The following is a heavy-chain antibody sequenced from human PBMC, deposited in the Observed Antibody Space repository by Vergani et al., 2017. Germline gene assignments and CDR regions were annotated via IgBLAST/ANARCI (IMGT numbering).Heavy chain of an antibody. CDR1: GGSISSGGYY. V-gene: IGHV4-61*08. D-gene: IGHD1-26*01. J-gene: IGHJ5*02. CDR2: IYYSGST. Sequence: QLQLQESGSGLVKPSQTLSLTCAVSGGSISSGGYYWSWIRQPPGKGLEWIGYIYYSGSTNYNPSLKSRVTISVDTSKNQFSLKLSSVTAADTAVYYCASVGSGSYFGWFDPWGQGTLVTVSS. CDR3: ASVGSGSYFGWFDP.